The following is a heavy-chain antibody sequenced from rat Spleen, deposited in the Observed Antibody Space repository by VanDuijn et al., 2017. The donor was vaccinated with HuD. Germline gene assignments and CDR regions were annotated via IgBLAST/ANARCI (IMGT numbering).Heavy chain of an antibody. V-gene: IGHV5-58*01. D-gene: IGHD1-1*01. CDR2: INTDGGST. CDR3: AKEGLGYSGERYFDY. Sequence: EVQLVESGGGLVQPGRSLKLSCAASGFTFSSFPMAWVRQAPGKGLEWVSSINTDGGSTYYPDSVKGRFTISRDNAENTVYLQMNSLRSEDTATYYCAKEGLGYSGERYFDYWGQGVMVTVSS. CDR1: GFTFSSFP. J-gene: IGHJ2*01.